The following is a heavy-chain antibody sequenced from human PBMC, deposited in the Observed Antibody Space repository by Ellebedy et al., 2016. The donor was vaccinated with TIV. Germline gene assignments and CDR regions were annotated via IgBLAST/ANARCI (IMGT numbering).Heavy chain of an antibody. D-gene: IGHD1-26*01. CDR2: ISSSSSYI. CDR1: GFTFSSYS. J-gene: IGHJ4*02. CDR3: ARWGLWSGQYFFDS. V-gene: IGHV3-21*01. Sequence: GESLKISCAASGFTFSSYSMNWVRQAPGKGLEWVSSISSSSSYIYYADSVKGRFTISRDNAKNSLYLQMNSLRAEDTAVYYCARWGLWSGQYFFDSWGQGTLVTVSS.